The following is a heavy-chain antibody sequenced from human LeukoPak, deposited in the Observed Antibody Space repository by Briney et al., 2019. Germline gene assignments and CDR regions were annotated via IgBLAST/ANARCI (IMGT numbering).Heavy chain of an antibody. CDR2: INPNSGGT. D-gene: IGHD2-15*01. Sequence: ASVKVSCKASGYTFTGYYMHWVRQAPGQGLEWMGWINPNSGGTNYAQKFQGRVTMTRDTSISTAYMELSRLRSDDTAVYYCARVYCSGGSCYSADYYFDYWGQGTLVTVSS. V-gene: IGHV1-2*02. CDR1: GYTFTGYY. CDR3: ARVYCSGGSCYSADYYFDY. J-gene: IGHJ4*02.